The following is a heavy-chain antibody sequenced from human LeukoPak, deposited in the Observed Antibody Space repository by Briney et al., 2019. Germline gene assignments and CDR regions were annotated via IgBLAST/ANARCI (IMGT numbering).Heavy chain of an antibody. D-gene: IGHD1-1*01. CDR1: GGSISSYY. J-gene: IGHJ5*02. Sequence: SETLSLTRTGSGGSISSYYWSCIRQPPAKGLEWIGHIYGSGSTNYNPSLKSRVTLSVDTSKNQFSLKLSSVTAADTAVYYCAREGTSGTHLNWFDPWGQGTLVTVSS. V-gene: IGHV4-59*01. CDR3: AREGTSGTHLNWFDP. CDR2: IYGSGST.